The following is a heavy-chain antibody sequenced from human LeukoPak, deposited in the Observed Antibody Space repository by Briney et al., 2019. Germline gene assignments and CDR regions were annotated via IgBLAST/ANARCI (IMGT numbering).Heavy chain of an antibody. V-gene: IGHV1-69*06. J-gene: IGHJ5*02. Sequence: GASVKVSWKASGGTFSSYAISWVRQASGQGLEWMGGIIPIFGTANYAQKFQGRVTITADKSTSTAYMELSSLRSEDTAVYYCPRGGPILWFPRFDPWGQGTLVTVSS. D-gene: IGHD3-10*01. CDR1: GGTFSSYA. CDR2: IIPIFGTA. CDR3: PRGGPILWFPRFDP.